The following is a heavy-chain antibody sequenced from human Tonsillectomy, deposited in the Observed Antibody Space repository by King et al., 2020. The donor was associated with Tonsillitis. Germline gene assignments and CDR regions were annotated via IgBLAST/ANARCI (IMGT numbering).Heavy chain of an antibody. CDR3: ARDSRLRARFDS. Sequence: VQLVESGGGLVKPGGSLRLSCAASGFTFSSYSMNWVRQAPGKGLEWVSSISSSSSYIYYADSVKGRFTISRDNAKNSLYLQMNSLRAEDTAVYYCARDSRLRARFDSWGQGTLVTVSS. CDR2: ISSSSSYI. V-gene: IGHV3-21*01. D-gene: IGHD2-15*01. CDR1: GFTFSSYS. J-gene: IGHJ4*02.